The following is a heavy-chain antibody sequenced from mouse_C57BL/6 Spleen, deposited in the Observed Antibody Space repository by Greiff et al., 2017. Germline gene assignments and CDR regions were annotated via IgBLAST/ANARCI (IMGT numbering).Heavy chain of an antibody. CDR2: INPSSGYT. Sequence: LVESGAELAKPGASVKLSCKASGYTFTSYWMHWVKQRPGQGLEWIGYINPSSGYTKYNQKFKDKATLTADKSSSTAYMQLSSLTYEDSAVYYCAAYYSNYAAWFAYWGQGTLVTVSA. D-gene: IGHD2-5*01. CDR1: GYTFTSYW. V-gene: IGHV1-7*01. CDR3: AAYYSNYAAWFAY. J-gene: IGHJ3*01.